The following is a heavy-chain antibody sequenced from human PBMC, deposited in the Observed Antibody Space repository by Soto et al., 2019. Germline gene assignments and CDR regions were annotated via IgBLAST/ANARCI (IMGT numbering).Heavy chain of an antibody. CDR3: TSFEISGYYPQNHY. J-gene: IGHJ4*02. Sequence: SVKVSCKVSGGSFSSFSINWVRQAPGQGFEWMGGIIPILGTANFTQKFQGRVTFTADESTTTAYMTLRSLTSEDTAIYYCTSFEISGYYPQNHYWGPGTQVTVSS. CDR2: IIPILGTA. D-gene: IGHD3-22*01. V-gene: IGHV1-69*13. CDR1: GGSFSSFS.